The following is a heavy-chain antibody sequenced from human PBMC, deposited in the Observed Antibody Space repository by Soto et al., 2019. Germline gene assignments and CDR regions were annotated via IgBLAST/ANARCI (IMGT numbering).Heavy chain of an antibody. CDR1: GFTFSGSA. V-gene: IGHV3-73*02. J-gene: IGHJ4*02. Sequence: EVQLVESGGGLVQPGGSLKLSCAASGFTFSGSAMHWVRQASGKGLEWVGRIRNKINNYATAYSTSVKGRFTISRDDSKNTTYLQMNRLKTEDTAVYFCSNLAVAETWGQGTLVTVSS. D-gene: IGHD6-19*01. CDR3: SNLAVAET. CDR2: IRNKINNYAT.